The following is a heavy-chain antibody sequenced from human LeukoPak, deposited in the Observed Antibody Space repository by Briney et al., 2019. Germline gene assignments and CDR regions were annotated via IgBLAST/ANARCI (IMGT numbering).Heavy chain of an antibody. CDR1: GGSISSYF. V-gene: IGHV4-4*07. CDR3: ARVYGSGFVDY. Sequence: SETLSLTCTVSGGSISSYFCTWIRQPAGKGLEWIGRIYTSGSTNYNPSLKSRVTMSVDTSKNQFSLKLSSVTAADTAVYYCARVYGSGFVDYWGQGTLVTVSS. J-gene: IGHJ4*02. CDR2: IYTSGST. D-gene: IGHD3-10*01.